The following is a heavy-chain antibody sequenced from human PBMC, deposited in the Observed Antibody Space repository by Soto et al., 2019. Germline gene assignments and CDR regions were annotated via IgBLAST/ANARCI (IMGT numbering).Heavy chain of an antibody. CDR3: AKDPWGVGPYDTGFAP. CDR2: ISGSGGST. CDR1: GFTFSSYA. V-gene: IGHV3-23*01. J-gene: IGHJ5*02. D-gene: IGHD2-8*01. Sequence: QSGGSLRLSCAASGFTFSSYAMSWVRQAPGKGLEWVSAISGSGGSTYYADSVKGRFTISRDNSKNTLYLQMNSLRAEDTAVYYCAKDPWGVGPYDTGFAPGGQGPLVTVSS.